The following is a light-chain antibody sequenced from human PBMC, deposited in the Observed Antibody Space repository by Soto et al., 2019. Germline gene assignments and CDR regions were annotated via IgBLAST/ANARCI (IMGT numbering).Light chain of an antibody. J-gene: IGLJ1*01. CDR1: SSNIGSNY. V-gene: IGLV1-47*01. Sequence: QSVLTQPPSASGTPGQRVTISCSGSSSNIGSNYVYWYQQLPGTAPKLLIYRNNQRPSGVPDRFSGSKSGTSASLAISGIRSEDEAYYYCAAWDDSLSGPVYVVGTGTTVTVL. CDR2: RNN. CDR3: AAWDDSLSGPVYV.